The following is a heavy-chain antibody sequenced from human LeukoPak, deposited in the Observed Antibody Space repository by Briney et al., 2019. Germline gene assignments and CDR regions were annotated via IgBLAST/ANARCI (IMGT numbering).Heavy chain of an antibody. CDR2: IYYSGST. J-gene: IGHJ6*02. Sequence: SETLSLTCTVSGGSLSSYYWSWIRQPPGKGLEWIGYIYYSGSTNYNPSLKSRVTISVDTSKNQFSLKLSSVTAADTAVYYCASTPYYDSSGYPDVWGQGTTVTVSS. CDR1: GGSLSSYY. CDR3: ASTPYYDSSGYPDV. D-gene: IGHD3-22*01. V-gene: IGHV4-59*08.